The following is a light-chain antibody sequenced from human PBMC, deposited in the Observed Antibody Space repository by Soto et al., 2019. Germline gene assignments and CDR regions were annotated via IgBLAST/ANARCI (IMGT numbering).Light chain of an antibody. CDR1: ESISSC. J-gene: IGKJ1*01. Sequence: DIQMTQSPSTLSASVGDRVTITCRASESISSCLSSYQQKPGKAPKLLIYDASSLEGGVPSMCSGSGSGADFTLTISRLQPEDFATYYWQQSYSTPPTFGRGTKVDIK. CDR3: QQSYSTPPT. V-gene: IGKV1-39*01. CDR2: DAS.